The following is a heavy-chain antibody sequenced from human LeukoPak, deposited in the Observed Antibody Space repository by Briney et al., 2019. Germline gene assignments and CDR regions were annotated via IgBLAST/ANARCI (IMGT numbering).Heavy chain of an antibody. CDR2: IKEDASET. J-gene: IGHJ4*02. V-gene: IGHV3-7*01. D-gene: IGHD1-26*01. CDR1: GLTFSSSW. CDR3: TRGSPLDY. Sequence: GGSLRLSCAASGLTFSSSWMTWVRQAPGRGLEWVANIKEDASETNYVGSAMGRFAISRDNAKNTLYLQMNSLRVEDTAIYYCTRGSPLDYWGQGTQVTVSS.